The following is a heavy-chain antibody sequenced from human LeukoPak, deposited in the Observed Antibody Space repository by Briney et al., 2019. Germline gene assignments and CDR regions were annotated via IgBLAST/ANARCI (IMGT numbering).Heavy chain of an antibody. CDR2: IYYSGNT. Sequence: SETLSLTXTVSGGSISNSNHYWGWVGQPPGKGLEWLGTIYYSGNTYYSPSLKSRVTISVDTSKNQFSLRLSSVTAADTAVYFCMRHEEEDGYNAKPFDSWGQGTLVTVSS. J-gene: IGHJ4*02. CDR1: GGSISNSNHY. V-gene: IGHV4-39*01. D-gene: IGHD5-24*01. CDR3: MRHEEEDGYNAKPFDS.